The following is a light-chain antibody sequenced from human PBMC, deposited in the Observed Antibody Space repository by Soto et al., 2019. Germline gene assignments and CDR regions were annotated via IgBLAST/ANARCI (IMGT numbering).Light chain of an antibody. Sequence: QAVVTQPPSVSGAPGQRVTISCTGSSSNIGAGYDVHWYQQRPGTAPKLLILGNINRPSGVPDRFSGSKSGTSASLAITGLQPEDEGDYYCQSYDSTLSARYVFGTGTKVTVL. V-gene: IGLV1-40*01. J-gene: IGLJ1*01. CDR3: QSYDSTLSARYV. CDR2: GNI. CDR1: SSNIGAGYD.